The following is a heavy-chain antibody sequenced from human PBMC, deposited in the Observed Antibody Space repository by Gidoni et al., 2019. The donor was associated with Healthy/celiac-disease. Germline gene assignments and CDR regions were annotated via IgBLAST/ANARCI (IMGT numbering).Heavy chain of an antibody. J-gene: IGHJ6*02. D-gene: IGHD5-18*01. Sequence: QLQLQESGPGLVKPSETLSLTCTVSGRSISSRSYYGGWIRQPPGKGLEWIGSIYYSGSTYYNPSLKSRVTISVDTSKNQFSLKLSSVTAADTAVYYCARHGYGYSYGNYYYGMDVWGQGTTVTVSS. CDR2: IYYSGST. CDR1: GRSISSRSYY. CDR3: ARHGYGYSYGNYYYGMDV. V-gene: IGHV4-39*01.